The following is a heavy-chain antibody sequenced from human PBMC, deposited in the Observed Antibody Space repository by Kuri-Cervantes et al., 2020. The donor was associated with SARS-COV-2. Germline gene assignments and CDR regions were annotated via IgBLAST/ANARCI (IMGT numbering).Heavy chain of an antibody. CDR3: VRDGDHWNFDY. D-gene: IGHD1-1*01. CDR2: ISYDGSNK. Sequence: GESLKISCAASGFTFSSYAMSWVRQAPGKGLEWVAVISYDGSNKYYADSVKGRFTVSRDNAKNMLFLQMNSLRAEDAAVYYCVRDGDHWNFDYWGQGTRVTGAS. J-gene: IGHJ4*02. CDR1: GFTFSSYA. V-gene: IGHV3-30-3*01.